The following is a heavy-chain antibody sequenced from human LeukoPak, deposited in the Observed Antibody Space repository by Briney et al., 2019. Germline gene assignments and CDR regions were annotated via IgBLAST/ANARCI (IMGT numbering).Heavy chain of an antibody. CDR2: IYYSGST. D-gene: IGHD5-24*01. J-gene: IGHJ5*02. V-gene: IGHV4-59*08. Sequence: SETLSLTCTVSGGSISSFYWSWIRQPPGKGLEWIGYIYYSGSTNYNPSLKSRVTISVDTSKNQFSLKLSSVTAADTAVYYCARHTAEKYNWFDRWGQGTLVTVSS. CDR3: ARHTAEKYNWFDR. CDR1: GGSISSFY.